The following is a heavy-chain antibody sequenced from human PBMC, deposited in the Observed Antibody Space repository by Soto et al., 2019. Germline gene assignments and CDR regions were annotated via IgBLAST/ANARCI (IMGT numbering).Heavy chain of an antibody. D-gene: IGHD7-27*01. V-gene: IGHV1-46*03. J-gene: IGHJ4*02. CDR1: GYTFTSYY. CDR2: INPSGGST. Sequence: QVQLVQSGAEVKKPGASVKISCKASGYTFTSYYMHWVRQAPGQGLEWMGIINPSGGSTNYAQKLQGRVAMTRDTSTSTVYMELNSLRSVDTATYYCALLKLGSPEMTRADAYWGQGTLVTVSS. CDR3: ALLKLGSPEMTRADAY.